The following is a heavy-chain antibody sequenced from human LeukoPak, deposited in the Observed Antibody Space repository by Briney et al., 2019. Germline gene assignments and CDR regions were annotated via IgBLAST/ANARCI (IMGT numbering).Heavy chain of an antibody. CDR3: AKDLGAIVVGGMDV. CDR2: ISYDGSNK. V-gene: IGHV3-30*18. Sequence: PGGSLRLSCGASGFIFSNYGMHVLRQAPGKRLEWVAVISYDGSNKYYADSVKGRSTISRDNSKNTLYLQMNSLRAEDTAVYYCAKDLGAIVVGGMDVWGQGTTVTVSS. D-gene: IGHD3-22*01. CDR1: GFIFSNYG. J-gene: IGHJ6*02.